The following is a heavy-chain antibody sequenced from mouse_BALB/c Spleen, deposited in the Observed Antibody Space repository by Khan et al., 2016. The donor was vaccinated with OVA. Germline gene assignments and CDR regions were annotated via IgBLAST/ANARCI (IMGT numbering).Heavy chain of an antibody. Sequence: VQLQQSGPELVKPGASVRISCKASGYTFTDYNMDWVKQSHEKSLEWIGYIFPNNGGTGYNQKFKTKATLTVDTSSSTAYMELRSLTSEDSAVYYGARAGYGSFGFWGRGTLVTVSA. V-gene: IGHV1S29*02. CDR1: GYTFTDYN. J-gene: IGHJ3*01. CDR3: ARAGYGSFGF. D-gene: IGHD1-2*01. CDR2: IFPNNGGT.